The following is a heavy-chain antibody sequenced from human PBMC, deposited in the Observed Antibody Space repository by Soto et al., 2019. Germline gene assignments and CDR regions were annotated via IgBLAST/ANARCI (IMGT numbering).Heavy chain of an antibody. CDR2: ISGSGGST. J-gene: IGHJ4*02. CDR3: AIGGTHFDY. V-gene: IGHV3-23*01. CDR1: GFTFSSYA. D-gene: IGHD3-10*01. Sequence: GGSLKLSCAASGFTFSSYAMSWVRQAPGKGLEWVSAISGSGGSTYYADSVKGRFAISRDNSKNTLYLQMNSLRAEDTAVYYCAIGGTHFDYWGQGTLVTVSS.